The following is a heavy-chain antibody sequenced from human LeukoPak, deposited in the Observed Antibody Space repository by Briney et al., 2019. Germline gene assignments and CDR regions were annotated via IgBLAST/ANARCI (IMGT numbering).Heavy chain of an antibody. CDR3: ASRIAVSKFDY. V-gene: IGHV4-39*07. CDR1: GGSISSTGYY. Sequence: PSETLSLTCTVYGGSISSTGYYWGWIRQPPGKGLEWLGNIYYTGSTYYNPSLKSRVTISVDTSKNQFSLRLSSVTAADTAVYYCASRIAVSKFDYWGQGTLVTVSS. J-gene: IGHJ4*02. CDR2: IYYTGST. D-gene: IGHD6-19*01.